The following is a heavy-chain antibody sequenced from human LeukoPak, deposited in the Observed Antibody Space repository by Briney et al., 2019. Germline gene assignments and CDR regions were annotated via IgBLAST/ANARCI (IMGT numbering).Heavy chain of an antibody. J-gene: IGHJ4*02. Sequence: GGSLRLSCVGSGFTFRSHAMSWVRQAPEKGLEFVSGIYESGGTTYYADSVKGRFSISRDNSKNTLYLQMDSLRGEDMAVYYCAKDFRIGYSAHFDYWGQGALVTVSS. CDR3: AKDFRIGYSAHFDY. CDR2: IYESGGTT. V-gene: IGHV3-23*01. CDR1: GFTFRSHA. D-gene: IGHD2-21*01.